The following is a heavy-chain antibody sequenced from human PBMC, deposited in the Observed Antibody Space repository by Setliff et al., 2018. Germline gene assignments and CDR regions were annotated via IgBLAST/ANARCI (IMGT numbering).Heavy chain of an antibody. CDR3: LLPCTSGWHNWADP. D-gene: IGHD6-19*01. J-gene: IGHJ5*02. CDR1: GFTFSNAW. V-gene: IGHV3-15*01. Sequence: GGSLRLSCAASGFTFSNAWMSWVRQAPGKGLEWVGQIKRKTDGETTDYAAPVKGRFIISRDDSKKTAYLQMSSLRAEDTAMYYCLLPCTSGWHNWADPWGQGTLVTVSS. CDR2: IKRKTDGETT.